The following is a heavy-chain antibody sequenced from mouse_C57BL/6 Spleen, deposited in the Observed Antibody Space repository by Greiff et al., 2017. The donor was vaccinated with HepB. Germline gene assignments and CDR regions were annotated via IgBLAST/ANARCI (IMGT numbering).Heavy chain of an antibody. CDR1: GYSITSGYY. Sequence: EVHLVESGPGLVKPSQSLSLTCSVTGYSITSGYYWNWIRQFPGNKLEWMGYISYDGSNNYNPSLKNRISITRDTSKNQFFLKLNSVTTEDTATYYCANRYWYFDVWGTGTTVTVSS. CDR3: ANRYWYFDV. V-gene: IGHV3-6*01. J-gene: IGHJ1*03. CDR2: ISYDGSN.